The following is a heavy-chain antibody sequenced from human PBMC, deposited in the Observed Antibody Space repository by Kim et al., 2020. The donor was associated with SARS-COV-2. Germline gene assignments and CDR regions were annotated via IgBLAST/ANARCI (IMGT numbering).Heavy chain of an antibody. CDR1: GGSFSDYY. CDR3: AVANVGADSINDF. V-gene: IGHV4-34*01. Sequence: SETLSLTCAVHGGSFSDYYWTWIRQSPGKGLEWIGEVNHSGITKYNPSLKSRVTMSLDTSKNQFSLKLNSVTAAATAVYYCAVANVGADSINDFWGQGTL. CDR2: VNHSGIT. J-gene: IGHJ4*01. D-gene: IGHD3-10*02.